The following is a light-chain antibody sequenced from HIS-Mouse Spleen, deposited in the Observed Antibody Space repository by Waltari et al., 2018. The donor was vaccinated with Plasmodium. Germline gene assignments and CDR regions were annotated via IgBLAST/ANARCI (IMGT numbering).Light chain of an antibody. CDR2: QDS. Sequence: SYELTQPPSVSVSPGQTASITCSGDKLGAKYACWYQQKPGQSPVLVIYQDSKGPSGIPVRFSGPNSGNTATLTISGTQAMDEADYYCQAWDSSTVVFGGGTKLTVL. CDR1: KLGAKY. V-gene: IGLV3-1*01. CDR3: QAWDSSTVV. J-gene: IGLJ2*01.